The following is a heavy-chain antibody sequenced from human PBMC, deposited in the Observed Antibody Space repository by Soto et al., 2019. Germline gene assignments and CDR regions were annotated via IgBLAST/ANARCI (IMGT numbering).Heavy chain of an antibody. Sequence: GASVNVSCKASGYTFTGYYMHWVRQAPGQGLEWMGWINPNSGGTNYAQKFQGWVTMTRDTSISTAYMELSRLRSDDTAVYYCARDALLKIDILTGGGFDYWGQGTLVTVSS. J-gene: IGHJ4*02. CDR1: GYTFTGYY. CDR3: ARDALLKIDILTGGGFDY. D-gene: IGHD3-9*01. CDR2: INPNSGGT. V-gene: IGHV1-2*04.